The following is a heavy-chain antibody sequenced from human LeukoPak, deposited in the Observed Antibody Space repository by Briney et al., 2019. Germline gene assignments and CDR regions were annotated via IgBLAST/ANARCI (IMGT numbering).Heavy chain of an antibody. J-gene: IGHJ6*02. CDR2: INPSGGST. V-gene: IGHV1-46*01. D-gene: IGHD5-18*01. CDR1: GYTFTSYY. Sequence: AAVKVSCKASGYTFTSYYMHWVRQAPGQGLEWMGIINPSGGSTSYAQKFQSGVTMTRDTSTSTVYMELSSLRSEDTAVYYCARDGGYSPKCYYGMDVWGQGTTVTVSS. CDR3: ARDGGYSPKCYYGMDV.